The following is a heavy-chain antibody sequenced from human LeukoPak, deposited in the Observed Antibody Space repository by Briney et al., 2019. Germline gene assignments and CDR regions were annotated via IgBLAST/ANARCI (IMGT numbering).Heavy chain of an antibody. Sequence: GGSLRLSCAASGFTFSSYAMSWVRQAPGKGLEWVSAISGSGGSTYYADSVKGRFTISRDNSKNTLYLQMNTLRAQDTAVYYCAKASPSGYDFWSGYLTDGGIDVWGQGTTVTVSS. CDR1: GFTFSSYA. V-gene: IGHV3-23*01. CDR2: ISGSGGST. D-gene: IGHD3-3*01. CDR3: AKASPSGYDFWSGYLTDGGIDV. J-gene: IGHJ6*02.